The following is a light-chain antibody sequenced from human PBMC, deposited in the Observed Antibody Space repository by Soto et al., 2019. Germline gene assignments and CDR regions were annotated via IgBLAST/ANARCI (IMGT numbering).Light chain of an antibody. CDR1: SSDVGAYNY. CDR2: DVS. V-gene: IGLV2-11*01. J-gene: IGLJ1*01. CDR3: CSYADNYSYV. Sequence: QSVLTQPRSGSGSPGQSVTISCTGTSSDVGAYNYVSWYQQHPGKAPKLMTYDVSKRPSGVPDRFSGSKSGNTASLTISGLQAEDEADYYCCSYADNYSYVFGTGTKVTVL.